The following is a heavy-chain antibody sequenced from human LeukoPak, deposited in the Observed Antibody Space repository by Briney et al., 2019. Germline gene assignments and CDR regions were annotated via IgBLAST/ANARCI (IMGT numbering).Heavy chain of an antibody. CDR1: GYTFTGYY. J-gene: IGHJ6*03. CDR3: ARSTYYDFWSGYYTYYYYYMDV. Sequence: ASVKVSCKASGYTFTGYYMHWVRQAPGQGLEWMGWINPNSGGTNYAQKFQGRVTMTRDTSISTAYMELSRLRSDDTAVYYCARSTYYDFWSGYYTYYYYYMDVWGKGATVTVSS. V-gene: IGHV1-2*02. CDR2: INPNSGGT. D-gene: IGHD3-3*01.